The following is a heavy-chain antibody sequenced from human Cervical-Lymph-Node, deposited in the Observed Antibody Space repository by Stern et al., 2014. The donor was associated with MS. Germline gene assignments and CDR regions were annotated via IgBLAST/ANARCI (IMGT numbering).Heavy chain of an antibody. J-gene: IGHJ5*02. D-gene: IGHD4-23*01. Sequence: VQLVESGAAVRKPGSSVKVSCKASGATFSTNAISWLRQAPGQGPEWMGAIVPIFGRANYVQKLRGRLTITADESASTAYMELRSLRSEDTAVYYCAREHHGGNFASWGQGTLVTVSS. V-gene: IGHV1-69*01. CDR1: GATFSTNA. CDR3: AREHHGGNFAS. CDR2: IVPIFGRA.